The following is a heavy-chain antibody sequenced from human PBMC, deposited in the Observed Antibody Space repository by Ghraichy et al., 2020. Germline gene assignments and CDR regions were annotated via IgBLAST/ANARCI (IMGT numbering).Heavy chain of an antibody. CDR3: ARVAVGATRGWFDP. J-gene: IGHJ5*02. V-gene: IGHV3-23*01. CDR1: GFTFSSYA. D-gene: IGHD1-26*01. CDR2: ITGSGGIT. Sequence: GGSLRLSCTVSGFTFSSYAMSWVRQAPGKGLEWDSTITGSGGITYYADSVKGRFTISRDNSKNTLYLEMNSLRAEDTAVYYCARVAVGATRGWFDPWGQGTLVTVSS.